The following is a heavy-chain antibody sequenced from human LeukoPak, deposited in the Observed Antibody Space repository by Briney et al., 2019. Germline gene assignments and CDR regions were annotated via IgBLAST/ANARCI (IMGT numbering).Heavy chain of an antibody. Sequence: GGSLRLSCAASEFTFSSFSMNWVQAPGKGLEWVSYISSSSYYIYYADSVKGRFTVSRDNAKNSLYLQMNSLRDEDTAVYYCARDQNYAFDMWGQGTMVTVSS. CDR1: EFTFSSFS. J-gene: IGHJ3*02. CDR3: ARDQNYAFDM. D-gene: IGHD1-7*01. V-gene: IGHV3-48*02. CDR2: ISSSSYYI.